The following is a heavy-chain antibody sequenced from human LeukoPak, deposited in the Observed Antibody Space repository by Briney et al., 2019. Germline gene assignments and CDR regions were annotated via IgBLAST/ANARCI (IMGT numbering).Heavy chain of an antibody. CDR3: AREPSGNFGQLVSSAEYFQH. CDR1: GFTFSNYA. Sequence: GGFLRLSCATSGFTFSNYAIHWVRQAPGKGLEWVADISFDGDNEYYADSVRGRFMIARDNSKNTVYLQMNSLTIEDTAVYYCAREPSGNFGQLVSSAEYFQHWGQGTRVTVSS. D-gene: IGHD5/OR15-5a*01. V-gene: IGHV3-30-3*01. J-gene: IGHJ1*01. CDR2: ISFDGDNE.